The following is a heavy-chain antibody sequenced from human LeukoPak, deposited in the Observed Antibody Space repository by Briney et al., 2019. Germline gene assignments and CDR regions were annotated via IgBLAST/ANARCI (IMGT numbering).Heavy chain of an antibody. D-gene: IGHD3-10*01. CDR3: ARGMTYYYGSGSPPDWFDP. CDR2: IYYSGST. Sequence: SQTLSLTCTVSGGSINSGDYYWGWIRQPPGKGLEWIGSIYYSGSTYYNPSLKSRVTISLDTSKNQFSLKLSSVTAADTAVYYCARGMTYYYGSGSPPDWFDPWGQGTLVTVSS. V-gene: IGHV4-39*07. CDR1: GGSINSGDYY. J-gene: IGHJ5*02.